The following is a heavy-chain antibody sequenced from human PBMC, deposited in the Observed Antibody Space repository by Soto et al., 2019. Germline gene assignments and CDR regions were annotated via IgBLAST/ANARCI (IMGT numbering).Heavy chain of an antibody. CDR2: IYPGDSDT. D-gene: IGHD5-18*01. CDR1: GYSFSSNW. V-gene: IGHV5-51*01. CDR3: ARLKYSNGYPMVDY. J-gene: IGHJ4*02. Sequence: GESLKISCMASGYSFSSNWIAWVRQMPGKGLEWMGIIYPGDSDTRYSPSFQGQVTISADKSITTAYLQWSSLEASDTAMYYCARLKYSNGYPMVDYWGQGTLVTVSS.